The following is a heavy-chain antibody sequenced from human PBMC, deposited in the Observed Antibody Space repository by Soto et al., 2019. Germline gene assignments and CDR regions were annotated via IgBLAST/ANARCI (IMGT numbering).Heavy chain of an antibody. V-gene: IGHV4-39*01. CDR3: ARQSLALRKNNWSDP. J-gene: IGHJ5*02. CDR1: GDSIISSDFY. D-gene: IGHD3-3*02. CDR2: IFYLGSS. Sequence: SETLSLTCTVSGDSIISSDFYWGWVRQPPGKGLEWIGSIFYLGSSYYNPSLKSRVTMSVDTSKNQFSLRLRSVTAADTALYFCARQSLALRKNNWSDPWGQGIMVTVS.